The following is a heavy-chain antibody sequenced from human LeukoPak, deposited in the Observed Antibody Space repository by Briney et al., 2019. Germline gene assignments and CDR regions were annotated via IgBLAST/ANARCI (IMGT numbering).Heavy chain of an antibody. Sequence: SETLSLTCAVSGGSISSGGYSWSWIRQPPGKGLEWIGYIYHSGSTYYNPSLKSRVTISVDRSKNQFSLKLSSVTAADTAVYYCARGNDSGYVDYWGQGTLVTVSS. CDR2: IYHSGST. CDR3: ARGNDSGYVDY. CDR1: GGSISSGGYS. D-gene: IGHD3-22*01. J-gene: IGHJ4*02. V-gene: IGHV4-30-2*01.